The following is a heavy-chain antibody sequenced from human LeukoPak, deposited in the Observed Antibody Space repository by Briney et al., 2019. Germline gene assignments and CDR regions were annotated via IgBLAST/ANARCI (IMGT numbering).Heavy chain of an antibody. CDR1: GGSFSGYY. D-gene: IGHD3-10*01. Sequence: PSETLSLTCAVYGGSFSGYYWSWIRQPPGKGLEWIGSIYYSGSTYYNPSLKSRVTISVDTSKNQFSLKLSSVTAADTAVYYCARRITMVRGVIYYYYYMDVWGKGTTVTISS. CDR2: IYYSGST. J-gene: IGHJ6*03. CDR3: ARRITMVRGVIYYYYYMDV. V-gene: IGHV4-34*01.